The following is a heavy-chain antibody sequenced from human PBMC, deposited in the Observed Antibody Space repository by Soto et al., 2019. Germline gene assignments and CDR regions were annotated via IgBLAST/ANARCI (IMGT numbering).Heavy chain of an antibody. CDR2: ICYSGST. D-gene: IGHD3-10*01. J-gene: IGHJ4*02. V-gene: IGHV4-39*02. Sequence: PSETLSLTCTVPGGSISSSGYYWGWIRQPPGKGREGIGSICYSGSTYYNPSLKRRVTISVDTSKNHFSRKLSSVTAVDTAVYYCARRARDRGVFDSWGRGTLVTVSS. CDR3: ARRARDRGVFDS. CDR1: GGSISSSGYY.